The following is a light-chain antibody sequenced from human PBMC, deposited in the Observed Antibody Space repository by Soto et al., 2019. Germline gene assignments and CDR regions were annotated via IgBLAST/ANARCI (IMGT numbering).Light chain of an antibody. V-gene: IGKV3-15*01. J-gene: IGKJ4*01. CDR2: GAS. CDR1: QTISND. Sequence: EVVMTQSPATVSVSPGEGVTLSCRASQTISNDLAWYQQKPGQAPRLLIYGASTRATDVPARFSGGGSGTEFTHTISSLQSEDFAFYYCQQNNKWPPVTFGGGTKVEIK. CDR3: QQNNKWPPVT.